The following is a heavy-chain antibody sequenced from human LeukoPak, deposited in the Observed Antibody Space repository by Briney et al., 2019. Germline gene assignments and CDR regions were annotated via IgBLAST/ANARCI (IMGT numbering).Heavy chain of an antibody. V-gene: IGHV3-7*01. Sequence: GGSLRLSCAASGFTFSSYWMSWVRQAPGKGLEWVANIKQDGSEKYYVDSVKGRFTISRDNAKNSLYPQMNSLRAEDTAVYYCAVRTYYDFWSGYENFDYWGQGTLVTVSS. J-gene: IGHJ4*02. CDR2: IKQDGSEK. CDR3: AVRTYYDFWSGYENFDY. CDR1: GFTFSSYW. D-gene: IGHD3-3*01.